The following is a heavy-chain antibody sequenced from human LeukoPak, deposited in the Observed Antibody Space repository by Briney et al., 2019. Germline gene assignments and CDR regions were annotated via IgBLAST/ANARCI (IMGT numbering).Heavy chain of an antibody. CDR2: IRSKAYGGTT. D-gene: IGHD4-17*01. Sequence: GGSLRLSCAASGFTVSSNYMSWVRQAPGKGLEWVGFIRSKAYGGTTEYAASVKGRFTISRDDSKSIAYLQMNSLKTEDTAVYYCTTTLYGDYADRIDYWGQGTLVTVSS. V-gene: IGHV3-49*04. J-gene: IGHJ4*02. CDR1: GFTVSSNY. CDR3: TTTLYGDYADRIDY.